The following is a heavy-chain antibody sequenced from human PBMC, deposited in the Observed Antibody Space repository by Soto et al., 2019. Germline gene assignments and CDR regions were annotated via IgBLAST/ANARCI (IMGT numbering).Heavy chain of an antibody. D-gene: IGHD2-2*01. CDR3: ARDWAGEVPAARQGAENWFDP. CDR2: ISAYNGNT. V-gene: IGHV1-18*01. J-gene: IGHJ5*02. Sequence: ASVKVSCKASGYTFTSYGISWVRQAPGQGLEWMGWISAYNGNTNYAQKLQGRVTMTTDTSTSTAYMELRSLRSDDTAVYYCARDWAGEVPAARQGAENWFDPWGQGTLVTVSS. CDR1: GYTFTSYG.